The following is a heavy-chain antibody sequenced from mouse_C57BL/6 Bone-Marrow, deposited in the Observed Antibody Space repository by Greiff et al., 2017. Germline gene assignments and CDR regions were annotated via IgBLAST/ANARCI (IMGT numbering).Heavy chain of an antibody. D-gene: IGHD2-3*01. Sequence: EVNVVESGAELVRPGASVKLSCTASGFNIKDDYIHWVKQRPEQGLEWIGGIDPEIGDTEYASKFQGKATITSDTSSNTAYLQLSSLPSEDTAVYYCSSFDGNYFDFWGQGTPLTVAS. V-gene: IGHV14-4*01. CDR1: GFNIKDDY. CDR3: SSFDGNYFDF. CDR2: IDPEIGDT. J-gene: IGHJ2*01.